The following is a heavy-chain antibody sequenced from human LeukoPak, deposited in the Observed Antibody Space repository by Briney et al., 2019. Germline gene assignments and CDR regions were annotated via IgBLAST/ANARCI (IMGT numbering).Heavy chain of an antibody. D-gene: IGHD6-13*01. CDR1: GFPFSNYW. Sequence: GGSLRLSCAASGFPFSNYWMHWVRQAPGKGLVWVSRVNSDGSTTNYADPVKGRFTISRDNAENTLYMRMNSLRPEDTAVYYCARGYYSSSRFDSWGQGTLVTVSS. CDR2: VNSDGSTT. J-gene: IGHJ4*02. V-gene: IGHV3-74*01. CDR3: ARGYYSSSRFDS.